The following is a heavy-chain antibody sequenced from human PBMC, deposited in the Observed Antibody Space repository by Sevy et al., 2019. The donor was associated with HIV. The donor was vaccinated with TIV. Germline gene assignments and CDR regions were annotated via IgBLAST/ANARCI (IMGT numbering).Heavy chain of an antibody. CDR3: ARLSVYYYDSSGYYTTGHAFDI. J-gene: IGHJ3*02. Sequence: GGSLRLSCAASGFSVSNSYMSWVRQAPGKGLQWVSVIYSGDSTYYTDSVKGRFTSSRDNSKNTVYLQMNSLSAEVTAVYYCARLSVYYYDSSGYYTTGHAFDIWGQGTMVTVSS. CDR1: GFSVSNSY. CDR2: IYSGDST. V-gene: IGHV3-53*01. D-gene: IGHD3-22*01.